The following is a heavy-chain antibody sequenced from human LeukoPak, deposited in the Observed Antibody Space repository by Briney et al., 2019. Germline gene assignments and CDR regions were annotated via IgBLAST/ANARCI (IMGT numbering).Heavy chain of an antibody. CDR3: ARSQGYYYGSGSYYNPTTGFDP. J-gene: IGHJ5*02. CDR1: GGSISSSSYY. V-gene: IGHV4-39*01. CDR2: IYYSGST. Sequence: PSETLSLTCTVSGGSISSSSYYWGWIRQRPGKGLEWIGSIYYSGSTYYNPSLKSRVTISVDTSKNQFSLKLSSVTAADTAVYYCARSQGYYYGSGSYYNPTTGFDPWGQGTLVTVSS. D-gene: IGHD3-10*01.